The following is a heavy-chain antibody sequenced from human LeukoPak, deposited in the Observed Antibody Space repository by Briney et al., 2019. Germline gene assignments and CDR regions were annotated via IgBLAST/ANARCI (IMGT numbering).Heavy chain of an antibody. CDR1: GLTFSSFS. V-gene: IGHV3-21*01. CDR3: ARGECGGTNCYDGIFDY. CDR2: IRSSSSYI. J-gene: IGHJ4*02. D-gene: IGHD2-2*01. Sequence: GGSLRLSCAASGLTFSSFSMNWVRQAPGKGREWVSSIRSSSSYIYYADSVKGGFTISRDNAKNLLYLQISSLRPEDTAIYYCARGECGGTNCYDGIFDYWGQGTLVTVSS.